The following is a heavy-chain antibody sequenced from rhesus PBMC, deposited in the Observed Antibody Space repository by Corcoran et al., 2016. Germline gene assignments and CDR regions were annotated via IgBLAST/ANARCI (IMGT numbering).Heavy chain of an antibody. CDR3: ARYGAIVVVFTAMGGYFDY. CDR2: IKGNTGST. D-gene: IGHD2-27*01. CDR1: GYSISSGYG. V-gene: IGHV4-127*01. J-gene: IGHJ4*01. Sequence: QVQLQESGPGLVKPSETLSLTCAVSGYSISSGYGWSWIRQPPGKGLEWVGEIKGNTGSTNYNPSLKSRVTISKDASKNQCSLELTSVTAADTAVYYCARYGAIVVVFTAMGGYFDYWGQGVLVTVSS.